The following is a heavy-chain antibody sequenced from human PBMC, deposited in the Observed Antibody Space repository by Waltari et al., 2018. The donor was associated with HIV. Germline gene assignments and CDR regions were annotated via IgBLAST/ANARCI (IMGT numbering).Heavy chain of an antibody. CDR1: GSTFTGNQ. CDR2: ISPNSGGT. J-gene: IGHJ3*02. Sequence: QVQLVQSGAEVKKPGASVKVSCKASGSTFTGNQMHWVRQAPRQGLEWVGRISPNSGGTNYAQKFQGRVTRTRDTSISTAYMELSRLRSDDTAVYYCARGPYHYDSSDLGRGALDIWGQGTMVTVSS. CDR3: ARGPYHYDSSDLGRGALDI. D-gene: IGHD3-22*01. V-gene: IGHV1-2*02.